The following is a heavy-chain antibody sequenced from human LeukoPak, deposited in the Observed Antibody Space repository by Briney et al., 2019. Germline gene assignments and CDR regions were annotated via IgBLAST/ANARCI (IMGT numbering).Heavy chain of an antibody. D-gene: IGHD3-10*01. CDR3: ARRRDYYGSGSYNY. CDR1: GGSFSGYY. Sequence: PSETLSLTCAVYGGSFSGYYWSWIRQPPGKGLEWIGEINHSGSTNYNPSLKSRVTISVDTSKNQFSLKLSSATAADTAVYYCARRRDYYGSGSYNYWGQGTLVTVSS. J-gene: IGHJ4*02. V-gene: IGHV4-34*01. CDR2: INHSGST.